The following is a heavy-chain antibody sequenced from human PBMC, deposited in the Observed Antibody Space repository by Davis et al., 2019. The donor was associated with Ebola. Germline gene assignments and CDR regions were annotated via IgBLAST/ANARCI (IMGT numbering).Heavy chain of an antibody. CDR3: ASLIRNYYYYMDV. J-gene: IGHJ6*03. CDR1: GGSISSYY. CDR2: IYYSGTT. Sequence: PSETLSLTCTVSGGSISSYYWSWIRQPPGKGLEWIGYIYYSGTTNYSPSLKSRVTISVDTSKNQFSLRLSSVTAADTAVYYCASLIRNYYYYMDVWGKGTTVTVSS. D-gene: IGHD1-14*01. V-gene: IGHV4-59*12.